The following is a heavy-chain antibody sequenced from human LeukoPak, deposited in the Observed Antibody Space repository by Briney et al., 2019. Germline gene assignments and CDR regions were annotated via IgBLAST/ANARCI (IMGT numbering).Heavy chain of an antibody. CDR1: GFTISNYW. CDR2: IKQDGSAE. Sequence: PGGSLRLSCAVSGFTISNYWMSWVRQAPGKGLEWAATIKQDGSAEFYVDSVKGRFTISRDSAKSSLYLQMNSLRDDDTAVYYCARDLFDYWGQGTLVTVSS. CDR3: ARDLFDY. J-gene: IGHJ4*02. V-gene: IGHV3-7*01.